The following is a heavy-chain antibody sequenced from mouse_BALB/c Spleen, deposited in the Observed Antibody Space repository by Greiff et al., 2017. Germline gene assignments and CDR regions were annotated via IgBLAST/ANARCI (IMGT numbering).Heavy chain of an antibody. CDR2: ISSGGST. CDR1: GFTFSSYA. J-gene: IGHJ2*01. V-gene: IGHV5-6-5*01. CDR3: ARGDLYGNYFDY. Sequence: EVKLVESGGGLVKPGGSLKLSCAASGFTFSSYAMSWVRQTPEKRLEWVASISSGGSTYYPDSVKGRFTISRDNARNILYLQMSSLRSEDTAMYYCARGDLYGNYFDYWGQGTTLTVSS. D-gene: IGHD2-1*01.